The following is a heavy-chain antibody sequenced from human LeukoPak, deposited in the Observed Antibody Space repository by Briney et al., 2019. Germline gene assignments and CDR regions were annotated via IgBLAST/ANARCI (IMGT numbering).Heavy chain of an antibody. J-gene: IGHJ2*01. Sequence: PGRSLRLSCTASGFTFGDYAMSWVRQAPGKGLEWVSYISSSGSTIYYADSVKGRFTISRDNAKNSLYLQMNSLRAEDTAVYYCARDFYYDSKYFDLWGRGTLVTVSS. CDR1: GFTFGDYA. D-gene: IGHD3-22*01. V-gene: IGHV3-11*01. CDR2: ISSSGSTI. CDR3: ARDFYYDSKYFDL.